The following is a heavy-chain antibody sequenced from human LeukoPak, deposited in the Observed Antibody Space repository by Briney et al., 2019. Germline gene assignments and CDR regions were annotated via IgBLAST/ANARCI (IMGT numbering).Heavy chain of an antibody. CDR1: GFTFSNYW. CDR3: ARLIEGAGFDC. D-gene: IGHD6-13*01. J-gene: IGHJ4*02. V-gene: IGHV3-7*01. Sequence: GGSLRLSCAASGFTFSNYWMSWVRQAPGKGLEWVANIKQDGSEKYYVDSVKGRFIISRDNARNSLYLQMNSLRADDTAVYYCARLIEGAGFDCWGQGTLVTVSS. CDR2: IKQDGSEK.